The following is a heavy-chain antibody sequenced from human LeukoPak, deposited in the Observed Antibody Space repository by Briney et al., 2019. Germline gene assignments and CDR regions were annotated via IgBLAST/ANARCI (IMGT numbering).Heavy chain of an antibody. D-gene: IGHD3-22*01. J-gene: IGHJ4*02. V-gene: IGHV3-23*01. CDR1: GFTFSSYA. CDR3: AKDLSPYYDDSTGY. CDR2: ISGSGGST. Sequence: GGSLRLSCAASGFTFSSYAMSWVRQAPGKGLEWVSAISGSGGSTYYADPVKGRFTISRDNSKNTLYLQMNSLRAEDTAVYYCAKDLSPYYDDSTGYWGQGTLVTVSS.